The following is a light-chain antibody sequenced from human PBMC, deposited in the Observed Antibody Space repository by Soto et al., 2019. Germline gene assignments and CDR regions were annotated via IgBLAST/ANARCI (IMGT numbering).Light chain of an antibody. CDR2: EVT. CDR1: SGDIGSYNR. J-gene: IGLJ1*01. CDR3: SSYTNINTRACV. V-gene: IGLV2-14*01. Sequence: QSALTQPASVSGSPGQSITISCTGTSGDIGSYNRVSWYQQHPGKAPKRIIYEVTDRPSGVSNRFSGSKSGNTASLTISGLQAEDEAEYYCSSYTNINTRACVFGTGTKVNVL.